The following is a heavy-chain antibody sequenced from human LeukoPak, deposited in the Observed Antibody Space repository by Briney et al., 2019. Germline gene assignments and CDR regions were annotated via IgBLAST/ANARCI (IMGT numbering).Heavy chain of an antibody. CDR2: IGPEGINK. J-gene: IGHJ5*02. Sequence: GGSLRLSCIGSEVTFNKYAMHWLRQAPGKGLEWVAVIGPEGINKKYVDSVKGRFTISRDNAKNSLYLQMNSLRAEDTAVYYCARGTGYNSGWYDPWGQGTLVTVSS. CDR3: ARGTGYNSGWYDP. V-gene: IGHV3-33*08. D-gene: IGHD6-19*01. CDR1: EVTFNKYA.